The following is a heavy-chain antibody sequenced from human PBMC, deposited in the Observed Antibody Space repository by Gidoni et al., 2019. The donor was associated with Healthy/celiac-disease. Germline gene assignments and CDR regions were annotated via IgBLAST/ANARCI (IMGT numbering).Heavy chain of an antibody. V-gene: IGHV4-39*07. CDR1: GGSISSSSYY. CDR2: IYYSGST. Sequence: QLQLQASGPGLVKPSETLSLTCTVSGGSISSSSYYWGWIRQPPGKGLEWIGSIYYSGSTYYNPSLKSRVTISVDTSKNQFSLKLSSVTAADTAVYYCARVGGWFGEIWGLDYWGQGTLVTVSS. CDR3: ARVGGWFGEIWGLDY. D-gene: IGHD3-10*01. J-gene: IGHJ4*02.